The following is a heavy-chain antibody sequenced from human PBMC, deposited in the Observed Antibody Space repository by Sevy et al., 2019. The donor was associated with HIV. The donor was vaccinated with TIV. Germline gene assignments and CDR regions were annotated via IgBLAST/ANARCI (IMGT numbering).Heavy chain of an antibody. CDR1: GFTFSSYS. Sequence: GGSLRLSCAASGFTFSSYSMNWVRQAPGKGLEWVSSISSSSYIYYADSVKGRFTISRDNAKNSLYLQMNSRRAEDTAVYYCARSTMVQGVIWGNWFDPWGQGTLVTVSS. CDR3: ARSTMVQGVIWGNWFDP. D-gene: IGHD3-10*01. CDR2: ISSSSYI. J-gene: IGHJ5*02. V-gene: IGHV3-21*01.